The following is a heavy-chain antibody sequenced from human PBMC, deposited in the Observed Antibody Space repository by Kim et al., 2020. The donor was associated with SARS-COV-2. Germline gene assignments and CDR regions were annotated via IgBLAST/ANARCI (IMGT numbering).Heavy chain of an antibody. Sequence: ASVKVSCKASGYTFTGYYMHWVRQAPGQGLEWMGRINPNSGGTNYAQKFQGRVTMTRDTSISTAYMELSRLRSDDTAVYYCARDQGHGDKWTYPLQNGFDPWGQGTLVTVSS. D-gene: IGHD3-10*01. CDR3: ARDQGHGDKWTYPLQNGFDP. V-gene: IGHV1-2*06. CDR1: GYTFTGYY. J-gene: IGHJ5*02. CDR2: INPNSGGT.